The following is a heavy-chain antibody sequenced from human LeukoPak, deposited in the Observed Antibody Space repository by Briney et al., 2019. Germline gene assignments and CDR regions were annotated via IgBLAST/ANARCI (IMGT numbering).Heavy chain of an antibody. CDR1: GFTFSSYN. J-gene: IGHJ4*02. CDR3: ASGVNYFDY. V-gene: IGHV3-21*01. D-gene: IGHD3-3*01. CDR2: ISSRSSYI. Sequence: GGSLRLSCAASGFTFSSYNMKWVRQAPGKGLEWVSSISSRSSYIFYADSVKGRFTISRDNAKKSLYLQMNSLRAEDTAVYYCASGVNYFDYWGPGTLVTVSS.